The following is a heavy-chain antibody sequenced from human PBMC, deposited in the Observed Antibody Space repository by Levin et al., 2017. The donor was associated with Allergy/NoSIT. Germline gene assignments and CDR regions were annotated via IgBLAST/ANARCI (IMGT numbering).Heavy chain of an antibody. J-gene: IGHJ4*02. CDR3: AKTLKSSGWYYFDY. CDR2: ISGSGGST. CDR1: GFTFSSYA. Sequence: GGSLRLSCAASGFTFSSYAMSWVRQAPGEGLEWVSGISGSGGSTYYADSVKGRFTVSRDNSKNTLYLQMNSLRAEDTALYYCAKTLKSSGWYYFDYWGQGTLVTVSS. V-gene: IGHV3-23*01. D-gene: IGHD6-19*01.